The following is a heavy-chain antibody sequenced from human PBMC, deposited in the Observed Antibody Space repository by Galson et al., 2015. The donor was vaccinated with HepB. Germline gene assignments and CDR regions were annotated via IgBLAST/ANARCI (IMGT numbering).Heavy chain of an antibody. CDR1: GFTFSSYS. CDR3: ARDKEVVPAAAINGGALYSYYYYGMDV. J-gene: IGHJ6*02. Sequence: SLRLSCAASGFTFSSYSMNWVRQAPGKGLEWVSSISSSSSYIYYADSVKGRFTISRDNAKNSLYLQMNSLRAEDTAVYYCARDKEVVPAAAINGGALYSYYYYGMDVWGQGTTVTVSS. V-gene: IGHV3-21*01. D-gene: IGHD2-2*01. CDR2: ISSSSSYI.